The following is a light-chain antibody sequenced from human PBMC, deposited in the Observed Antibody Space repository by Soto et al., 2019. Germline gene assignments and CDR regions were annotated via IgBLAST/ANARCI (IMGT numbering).Light chain of an antibody. V-gene: IGLV2-14*01. Sequence: QSVLTQPASVSGSPGQSITISCTGTSSDVGAYNFVSWYQQHPGKAPKFMISEVSNRPSGISNRFSGSKSGNTASLTISGLQAEDEADYYCSSYATSGAWVFGGGTKLTVL. J-gene: IGLJ3*02. CDR2: EVS. CDR1: SSDVGAYNF. CDR3: SSYATSGAWV.